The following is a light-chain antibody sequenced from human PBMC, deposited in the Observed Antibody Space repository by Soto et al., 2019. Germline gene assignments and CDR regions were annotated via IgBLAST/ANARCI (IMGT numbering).Light chain of an antibody. J-gene: IGKJ4*01. CDR2: WAS. CDR3: QQYYSTLRT. CDR1: QSVLYSSNNKNY. V-gene: IGKV4-1*01. Sequence: DIVMTQSPDSLAVSLGERATINCKSSQSVLYSSNNKNYLAWYQQKPGQPPKLLIYWASTRESGVPDRFSGSGSGTDFTLTISSLQAEDVAVYYCQQYYSTLRTFGGGTTVEIK.